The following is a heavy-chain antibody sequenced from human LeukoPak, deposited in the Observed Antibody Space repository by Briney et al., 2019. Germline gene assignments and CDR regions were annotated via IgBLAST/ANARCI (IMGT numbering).Heavy chain of an antibody. Sequence: PGGSLRLSCTASGFTFSSYAMNWVRQAPGKGLVWVSRINSDGRRATYADSVEGRFTISRDNAKNTLYLQMNSLRAEDTAVYYCARGAFQDTSGWYGIDYWGQGTLVTVSS. V-gene: IGHV3-74*01. D-gene: IGHD6-19*01. CDR2: INSDGRRA. CDR1: GFTFSSYA. J-gene: IGHJ4*02. CDR3: ARGAFQDTSGWYGIDY.